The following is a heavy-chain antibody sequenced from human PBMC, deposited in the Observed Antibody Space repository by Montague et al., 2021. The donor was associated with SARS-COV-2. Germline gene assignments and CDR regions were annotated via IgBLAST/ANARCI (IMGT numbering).Heavy chain of an antibody. Sequence: SETLSLTCTVSGGSVSSGSYYWSWIRQPPGKGLEWIGYIYYSGSTNYNPSLKSRVTISVDTSKNQFSLKLSSATAADTAVYYCASVNTAGAYWGQGTLVTVSS. CDR1: GGSVSSGSYY. CDR3: ASVNTAGAY. J-gene: IGHJ4*02. D-gene: IGHD7-27*01. V-gene: IGHV4-61*01. CDR2: IYYSGST.